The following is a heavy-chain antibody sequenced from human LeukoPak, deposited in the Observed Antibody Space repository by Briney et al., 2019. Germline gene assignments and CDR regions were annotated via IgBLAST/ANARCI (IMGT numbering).Heavy chain of an antibody. CDR2: ISWNSGSI. CDR1: GFTFDDYA. D-gene: IGHD5-18*01. Sequence: PGGSLRLSCAASGFTFDDYAMHWVRQAPGKGLEWVSGISWNSGSIGYADSVKGRFTISRDNAKNSLYLQMNSLRAEDTALYYCASRRGYSYGSFDYWGQGTLVTVSS. V-gene: IGHV3-9*01. J-gene: IGHJ4*02. CDR3: ASRRGYSYGSFDY.